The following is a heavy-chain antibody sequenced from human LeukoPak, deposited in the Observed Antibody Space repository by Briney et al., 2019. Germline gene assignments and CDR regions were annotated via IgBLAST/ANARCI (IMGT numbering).Heavy chain of an antibody. CDR2: INHSWST. D-gene: IGHD3-16*01. V-gene: IGHV4-38-2*02. J-gene: IGHJ6*03. CDR3: ARGQGGVIARRAYMDV. CDR1: GYSISNNFY. Sequence: PSETLSLTCTVSGYSISNNFYWAWIRQSPGKGLEWIVSINHSWSTYYNPSLKSRVTISVDTSKNQFSLKLSSVTAADTAVYYCARGQGGVIARRAYMDVWGKGTTVTVSS.